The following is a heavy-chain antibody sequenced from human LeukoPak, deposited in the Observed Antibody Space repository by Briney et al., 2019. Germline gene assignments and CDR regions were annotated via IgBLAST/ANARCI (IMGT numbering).Heavy chain of an antibody. Sequence: SETLSLTCAVYGGSFSGYYWSWIRQPPGKGLEWIGEINHSGSTNYNPSLKSRVTISVDTSKNQFSLKLSSVTAADTAVYYCARAPQGGGGDYGGKGTLATVSS. CDR2: INHSGST. J-gene: IGHJ4*02. CDR3: ARAPQGGGGDY. V-gene: IGHV4-34*01. CDR1: GGSFSGYY. D-gene: IGHD3-16*01.